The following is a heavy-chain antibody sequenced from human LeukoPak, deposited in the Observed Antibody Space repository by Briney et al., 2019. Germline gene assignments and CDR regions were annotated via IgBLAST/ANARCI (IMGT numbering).Heavy chain of an antibody. CDR2: ISTGGDTI. CDR3: ARGPPLFDP. CDR1: S. J-gene: IGHJ5*02. Sequence: SXNWVRQPPGKGLEWISYISTGGDTIYYADSVKGRFTISSDNAKKSLYLQMNSLRAEDTAVYYCARGPPLFDPWGQGALVTVSS. V-gene: IGHV3-48*01.